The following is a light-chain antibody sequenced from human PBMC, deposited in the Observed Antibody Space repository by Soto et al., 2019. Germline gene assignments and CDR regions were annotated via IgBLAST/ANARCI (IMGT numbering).Light chain of an antibody. CDR3: QQSYNITRT. Sequence: DAQMTRSPSSLSASVGDRVTITCRASQTISSWLAWYQQKPGKAPNLLIYAASTLQSGVPSRLSGGGYGTDFTITISSLQNEDFETYYCQQSYNITRTFGHGTRLEIK. J-gene: IGKJ5*01. V-gene: IGKV1-39*01. CDR2: AAS. CDR1: QTISSW.